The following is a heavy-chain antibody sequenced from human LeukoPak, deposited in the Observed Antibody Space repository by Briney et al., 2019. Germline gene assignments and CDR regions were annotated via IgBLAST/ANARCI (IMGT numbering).Heavy chain of an antibody. D-gene: IGHD7-27*01. J-gene: IGHJ4*02. CDR1: GGSISSAGYS. CDR2: IYHSGST. Sequence: PSETLSLTCAVSGGSISSAGYSWSWLRQPPGKGLEWIGYIYHSGSTYYNPSLKSRVTISVDRSKNQFSLNLSSVTAADTAVYYCARERELGGFFDYWGQGTLVTVSS. V-gene: IGHV4-30-2*01. CDR3: ARERELGGFFDY.